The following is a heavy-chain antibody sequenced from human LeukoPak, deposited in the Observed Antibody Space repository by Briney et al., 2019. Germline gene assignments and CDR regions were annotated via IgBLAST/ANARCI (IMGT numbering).Heavy chain of an antibody. V-gene: IGHV4-34*01. CDR3: AGLFDYGDSHYYYYYMDV. CDR1: GGSFSGYY. CDR2: INHSGST. J-gene: IGHJ6*03. D-gene: IGHD4-17*01. Sequence: SETLSLTCTVYGGSFSGYYWSWIRQPPGKGLEWIGEINHSGSTNYNPSLKSRVTISVDTSKNQFSLKLSSVTAADTAVYYCAGLFDYGDSHYYYYYMDVWGKGTTVTVSS.